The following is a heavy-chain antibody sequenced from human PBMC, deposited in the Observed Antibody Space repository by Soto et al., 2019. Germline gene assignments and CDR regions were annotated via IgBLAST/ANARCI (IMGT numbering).Heavy chain of an antibody. CDR1: GYSFTSYW. D-gene: IGHD2-15*01. Sequence: PGASLKISCKGSGYSFTSYWIGWARQMPGKGLEWMGIIYPGDSYTNYSPSFQGHVTISADKSISTAYLQWSSLKASDTAMYYCASTCSGGSCYPDPSRSGGAFDIWGQGTMVTVS. CDR3: ASTCSGGSCYPDPSRSGGAFDI. V-gene: IGHV5-51*01. J-gene: IGHJ3*02. CDR2: IYPGDSYT.